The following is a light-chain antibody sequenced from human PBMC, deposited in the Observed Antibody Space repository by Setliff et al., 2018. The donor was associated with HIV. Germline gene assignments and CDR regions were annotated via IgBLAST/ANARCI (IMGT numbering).Light chain of an antibody. CDR3: ATWDDSLNTYV. CDR1: SSNIGSNF. J-gene: IGLJ1*01. V-gene: IGLV1-47*01. Sequence: QSVLAQPPSASGTPGQRVTISCSGSSSNIGSNFVYWYQQLPGTAPKLLICKNNQRPSGVPDRFSGSKSGTSASLAISGLRSDDEADYYCATWDDSLNTYVFGTGTKAPS. CDR2: KNN.